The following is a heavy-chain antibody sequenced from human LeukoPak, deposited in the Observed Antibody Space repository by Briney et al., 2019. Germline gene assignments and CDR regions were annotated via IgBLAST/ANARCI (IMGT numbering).Heavy chain of an antibody. CDR2: IYYSGST. CDR3: ARRHVEYSSSSDPYYFDY. CDR1: GGSFSGYY. V-gene: IGHV4-59*01. J-gene: IGHJ4*02. Sequence: SETLSLTCAVYGGSFSGYYRSWIRQPPGKGLEWIGYIYYSGSTNYNPSLKSRVTISVDTSKNQFSLKLSSVTAADTAVYYCARRHVEYSSSSDPYYFDYWGQGTLVTVSS. D-gene: IGHD6-6*01.